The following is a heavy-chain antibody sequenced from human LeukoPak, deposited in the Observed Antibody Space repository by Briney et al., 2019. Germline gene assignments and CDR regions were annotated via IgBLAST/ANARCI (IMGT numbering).Heavy chain of an antibody. CDR1: GFTFSNYS. J-gene: IGHJ3*02. Sequence: GGSLRLSCGASGFTFSNYSMNWVRQPPGKGLEWVSFIDTSGSYIYYGDSLKGRFTISRDNAKNSLYLQMSCLRAEDTAVYYCARGRSITLLRGVAMSDGFDIWGQGAMVTVSS. V-gene: IGHV3-21*01. D-gene: IGHD3-10*01. CDR3: ARGRSITLLRGVAMSDGFDI. CDR2: IDTSGSYI.